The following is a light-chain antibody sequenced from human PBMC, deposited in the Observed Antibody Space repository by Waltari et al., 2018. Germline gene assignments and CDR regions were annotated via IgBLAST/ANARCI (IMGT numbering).Light chain of an antibody. Sequence: EIVLTQSPGPLYLSPGERATLSCRASQSVGRYLAWYKQQHGQAPRLLIYDASTRATGIPDRFSGGGSGTDFSLTISRLEPEDFAVYYCQMYVRLPVTFGQGTKVEI. V-gene: IGKV3-20*01. CDR2: DAS. J-gene: IGKJ1*01. CDR3: QMYVRLPVT. CDR1: QSVGRY.